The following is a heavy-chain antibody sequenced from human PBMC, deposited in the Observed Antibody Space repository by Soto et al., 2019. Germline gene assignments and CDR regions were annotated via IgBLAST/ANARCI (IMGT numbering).Heavy chain of an antibody. CDR3: AKDAAMDV. CDR1: RYIFTGYN. Sequence: ASVKVSCKASRYIFTGYNIHWVRQAPGQGLEWMGWINPDSGATYYAQKFQGRVTMAGDTSISTAYMELSRLTSDDTAVYYCAKDAAMDVWGQGTTVTVSS. J-gene: IGHJ6*02. V-gene: IGHV1-2*02. D-gene: IGHD2-15*01. CDR2: INPDSGAT.